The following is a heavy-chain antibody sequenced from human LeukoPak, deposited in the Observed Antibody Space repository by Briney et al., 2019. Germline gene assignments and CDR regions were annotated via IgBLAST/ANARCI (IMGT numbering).Heavy chain of an antibody. CDR1: RFPYNSCL. J-gene: IGHJ4*02. Sequence: GGSVRLLCAACRFPYNSCLMIGVRRAPGKGRVGVANINQDGSDKHHVDSVRGRFTIYRDNTKNTLYLQMNSQRAEDKAVYYCAKFTRSSGFCLWGQGTLVTVSS. D-gene: IGHD3-22*01. CDR2: INQDGSDK. CDR3: AKFTRSSGFCL. V-gene: IGHV3-7*01.